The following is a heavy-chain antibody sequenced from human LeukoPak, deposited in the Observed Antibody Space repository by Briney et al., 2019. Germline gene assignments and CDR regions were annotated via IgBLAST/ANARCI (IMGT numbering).Heavy chain of an antibody. CDR2: IYTSGST. CDR3: AREGIAARRGDAFDI. CDR1: GGSISSGSYY. V-gene: IGHV4-61*02. J-gene: IGHJ3*02. Sequence: PSETLSLTCTVSGGSISSGSYYWSWIRQPAEKGLEWIVRIYTSGSTNYNPSLKSRVTISVDTSKNQFSLKLSSVTAADTAVYYCAREGIAARRGDAFDIWGQGTMVTVSS. D-gene: IGHD6-6*01.